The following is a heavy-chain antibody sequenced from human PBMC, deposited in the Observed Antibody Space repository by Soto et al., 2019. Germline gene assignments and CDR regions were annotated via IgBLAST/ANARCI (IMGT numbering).Heavy chain of an antibody. V-gene: IGHV3-30*18. Sequence: GGSLRLSCPASGFTFSSYGMHWVRQAPGKGLEWVAVISYDGSNKYYADSVKGRFTISRDNSKNTLYLQMNSLRAEDTAVYYCAKMTGTYYYDSSGYYPKLYYYYYYGMDVWGQGTTVTVSS. J-gene: IGHJ6*02. CDR1: GFTFSSYG. D-gene: IGHD3-22*01. CDR3: AKMTGTYYYDSSGYYPKLYYYYYYGMDV. CDR2: ISYDGSNK.